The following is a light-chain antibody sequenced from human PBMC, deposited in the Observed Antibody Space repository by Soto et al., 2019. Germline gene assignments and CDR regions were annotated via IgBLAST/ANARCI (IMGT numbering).Light chain of an antibody. CDR2: LAS. Sequence: DVVMTQSPLSLPVTPGEPASISCRSSQSLLHSNGYNYLDWYMRKPGQSPQLLIYLASNRASWVPDRFSGSGSGTDFTLKISRVEAEDVGVYYCMQAQQSRTFVQGTRLEIK. CDR1: QSLLHSNGYNY. V-gene: IGKV2-28*01. CDR3: MQAQQSRT. J-gene: IGKJ5*01.